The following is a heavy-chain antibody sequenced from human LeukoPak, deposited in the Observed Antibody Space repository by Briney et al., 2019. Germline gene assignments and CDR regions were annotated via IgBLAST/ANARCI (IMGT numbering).Heavy chain of an antibody. CDR2: IYSGGST. D-gene: IGHD3-22*01. Sequence: GGSLRLSCAASGFTVSSNYMSWVRQAPGKGLEWVSVIYSGGSTYYADSVKGRFTISRDNSKNTLYLQMNSLRAEDTAVYYCARARTLTMIVNWGQGTLVTVSS. J-gene: IGHJ4*02. CDR1: GFTVSSNY. CDR3: ARARTLTMIVN. V-gene: IGHV3-66*01.